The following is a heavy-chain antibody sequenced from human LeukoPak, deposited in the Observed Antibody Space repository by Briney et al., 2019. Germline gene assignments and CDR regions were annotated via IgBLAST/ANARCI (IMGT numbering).Heavy chain of an antibody. J-gene: IGHJ5*02. CDR1: GGSISSGSYY. D-gene: IGHD3-16*01. CDR3: ARDLIKGARFDP. V-gene: IGHV4-61*02. CDR2: IYTSGST. Sequence: PSETLSLTCTVSGGSISSGSYYWSWIRQPAGKGLEWIGRIYTSGSTNYNPSLKSRVTISVDTSKNQFSLKLSCVTAADTAVYYCARDLIKGARFDPWGQGTLVTVSS.